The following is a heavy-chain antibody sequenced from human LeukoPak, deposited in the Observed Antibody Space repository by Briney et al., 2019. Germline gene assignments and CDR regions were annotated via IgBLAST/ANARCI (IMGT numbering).Heavy chain of an antibody. V-gene: IGHV3-30*02. J-gene: IGHJ4*02. Sequence: GGSLRLSCAASGFTFSSYGMHWVRQAPGKGLEWVTFMTYDGGIKFYADSVESRFTISRDNSKNTLYLQMNSLRTEDTAVYYCAKDRTTSWSFDYWGQGTLVTVSS. CDR3: AKDRTTSWSFDY. CDR2: MTYDGGIK. CDR1: GFTFSSYG. D-gene: IGHD2-2*01.